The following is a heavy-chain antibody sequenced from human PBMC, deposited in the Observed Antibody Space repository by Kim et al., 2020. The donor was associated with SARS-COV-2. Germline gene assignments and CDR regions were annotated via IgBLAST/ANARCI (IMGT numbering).Heavy chain of an antibody. CDR3: ATGGYCSGGSCYSLGNWFDP. Sequence: ASVKVSCKVSGYTLTELSMHWVRQAPGKGLEWMGGFDPEDGETIYAQKFQGRVTMTEDTSTDTAYMELSSLRSEDTAVYYCATGGYCSGGSCYSLGNWFDPWGQGTLVTVSS. CDR2: FDPEDGET. V-gene: IGHV1-24*01. D-gene: IGHD2-15*01. J-gene: IGHJ5*02. CDR1: GYTLTELS.